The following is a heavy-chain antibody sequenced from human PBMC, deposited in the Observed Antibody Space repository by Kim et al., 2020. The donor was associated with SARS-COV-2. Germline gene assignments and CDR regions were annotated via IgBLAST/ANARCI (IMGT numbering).Heavy chain of an antibody. D-gene: IGHD5-12*01. CDR3: ARSTFGDGYNYPFDY. Sequence: PSLKSRVTISVDTSKNQCSLKLSSVTAADTAVYYCARSTFGDGYNYPFDYWGQGTLVTVSS. V-gene: IGHV4-59*01. J-gene: IGHJ4*02.